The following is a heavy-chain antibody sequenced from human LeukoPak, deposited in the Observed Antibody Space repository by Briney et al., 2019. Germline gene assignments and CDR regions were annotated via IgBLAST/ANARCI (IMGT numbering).Heavy chain of an antibody. V-gene: IGHV1-46*01. CDR3: ARDLNIDYRSEAFDASDI. Sequence: ASVKVSCKASGYTFTSYYMHWVRQVPGQGLEWMGIINPSGGSTSYAQKFQGRVTMTRDTSTSTVYMELSSLRSEDTVVYYCARDLNIDYRSEAFDASDIWGQGTMVTVSS. D-gene: IGHD4-11*01. CDR1: GYTFTSYY. J-gene: IGHJ3*02. CDR2: INPSGGST.